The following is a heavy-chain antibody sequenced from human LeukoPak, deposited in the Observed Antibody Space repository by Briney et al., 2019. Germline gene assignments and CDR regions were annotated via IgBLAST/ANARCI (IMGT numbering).Heavy chain of an antibody. D-gene: IGHD6-6*01. Sequence: GGSLRLSCAASGFTFSSYSMNWVRQAPGKGLEWVSSISSSSSYIYYADSVKGRFTISRDNAKNSLYLQMNSLRAEDTAVYYCARDFSGYRSSDGYWGQGTLVTVSS. V-gene: IGHV3-21*01. J-gene: IGHJ4*02. CDR2: ISSSSSYI. CDR3: ARDFSGYRSSDGY. CDR1: GFTFSSYS.